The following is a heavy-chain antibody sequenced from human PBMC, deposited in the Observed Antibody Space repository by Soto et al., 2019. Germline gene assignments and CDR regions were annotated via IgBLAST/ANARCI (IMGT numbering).Heavy chain of an antibody. J-gene: IGHJ6*02. CDR2: ISGSGGST. CDR3: AKDLHEMDPVGYYGMDV. D-gene: IGHD2-15*01. V-gene: IGHV3-23*01. CDR1: GFTFSSYA. Sequence: GGSLRLSCAASGFTFSSYAMSWVRQAPGKGLEWVSAISGSGGSTYYADSVKGRFTISRDNPKNTLYLQMNSLRAEDTAVYYCAKDLHEMDPVGYYGMDVWGQGTTVTVSS.